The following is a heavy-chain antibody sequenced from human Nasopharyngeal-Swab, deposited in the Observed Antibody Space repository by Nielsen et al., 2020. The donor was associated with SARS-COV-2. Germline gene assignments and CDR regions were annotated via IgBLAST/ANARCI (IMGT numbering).Heavy chain of an antibody. CDR3: AKGGVSVYGDSYYFDF. D-gene: IGHD4-17*01. J-gene: IGHJ4*02. CDR1: AFNFNDYT. CDR2: ISRTNTYV. Sequence: GESLKISCAASAFNFNDYTLNWVRQAPGKGLEWVSSISRTNTYVYYADSVKGRFTISRDNARNSLYLQMNSLRADDTAVYYCAKGGVSVYGDSYYFDFWGQGTLVTVSS. V-gene: IGHV3-21*04.